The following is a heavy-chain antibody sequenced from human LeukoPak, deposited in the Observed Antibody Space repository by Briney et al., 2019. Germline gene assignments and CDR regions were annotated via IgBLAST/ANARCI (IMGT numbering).Heavy chain of an antibody. CDR1: GITFSTYW. CDR2: INQDGSEE. CDR3: ARDSGSYLWTTNGFDY. D-gene: IGHD1-26*01. J-gene: IGHJ4*02. Sequence: PGGSLRLSCAASGITFSTYWMSWVRQAPGKGLEWVANINQDGSEEYYVDSVRGRFTISRDNAKNSLFLQMNSLRGEDTAVYYCARDSGSYLWTTNGFDYWGQGTLVTVSS. V-gene: IGHV3-7*03.